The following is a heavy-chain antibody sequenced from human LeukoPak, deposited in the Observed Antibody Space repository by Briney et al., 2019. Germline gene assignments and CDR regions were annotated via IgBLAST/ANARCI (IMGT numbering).Heavy chain of an antibody. V-gene: IGHV4-39*01. Sequence: SETLSLTCTVSGGSISSSSYYWGWIRQPPGKGLEWIGSIYYSGSTYYNPSLKSRVTISVDTPKNQFSLKLSSVTAADTAVYYCARHRDSSGFFFDYWGQGTLVTVSS. CDR2: IYYSGST. CDR1: GGSISSSSYY. J-gene: IGHJ4*02. D-gene: IGHD3-22*01. CDR3: ARHRDSSGFFFDY.